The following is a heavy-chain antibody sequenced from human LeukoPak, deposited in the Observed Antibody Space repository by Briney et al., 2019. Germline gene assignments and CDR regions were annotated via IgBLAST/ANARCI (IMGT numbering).Heavy chain of an antibody. CDR2: ISYDGSNK. D-gene: IGHD6-13*01. CDR1: GFTFSSYA. CDR3: ARDHGYSSSWYAGTLYYFDY. J-gene: IGHJ4*02. V-gene: IGHV3-30-3*01. Sequence: GRSLRLSCAASGFTFSSYAMHWVRQAPGKGLEWVAVISYDGSNKYYADSVKGRFTISRDNSKNTLYLQMNSLRAEDTAVYYCARDHGYSSSWYAGTLYYFDYWGQGTLVTVSS.